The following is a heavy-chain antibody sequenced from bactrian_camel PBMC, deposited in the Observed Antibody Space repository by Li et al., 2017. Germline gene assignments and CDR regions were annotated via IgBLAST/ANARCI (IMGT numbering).Heavy chain of an antibody. Sequence: VQLVESGGGSVQAGGSLRLSCVVSGFVNCMGWFRQAPGKEREGVAGIDSDDVTTYAEAVKGRFTVSRDNVQNTLYLQMKSLKAEDTAMYYCAAAGRRFAFEGNCMTGLGSKIFEHWGQGTQVTVS. D-gene: IGHD7*01. V-gene: IGHV3S53*01. J-gene: IGHJ4*01. CDR2: IDSDDVT. CDR1: GFVNC. CDR3: AAAGRRFAFEGNCMTGLGSKIFEH.